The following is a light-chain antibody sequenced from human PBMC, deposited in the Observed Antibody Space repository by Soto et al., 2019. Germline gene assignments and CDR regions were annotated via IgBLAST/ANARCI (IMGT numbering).Light chain of an antibody. CDR2: DVS. CDR1: NSDVGGSSY. Sequence: QSALTQPASVSGSPGQSIAISCTGTNSDVGGSSYVSWYQQHPGMAPELLIYDVSSRPSGISNRFSGSKSGNTASLTISGLQAEDEADYYCSSYTTSITYVFGTGTKVTVL. J-gene: IGLJ1*01. CDR3: SSYTTSITYV. V-gene: IGLV2-14*03.